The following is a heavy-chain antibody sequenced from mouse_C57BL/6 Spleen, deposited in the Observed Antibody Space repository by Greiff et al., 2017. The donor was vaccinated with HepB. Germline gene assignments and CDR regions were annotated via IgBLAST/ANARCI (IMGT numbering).Heavy chain of an antibody. CDR3: ARPEGGTRAWFAY. V-gene: IGHV5-17*01. Sequence: EVMLVESGGGLVKPGGSLKLSCAASGFTFSDYGMHWVRQAPEKGLEWVAYISSGSSTIYYADTVKGRFTISRDNAKNTLFLQMTSLRSEDTAMYYCARPEGGTRAWFAYWGQGTLVTVSA. D-gene: IGHD4-1*01. CDR1: GFTFSDYG. J-gene: IGHJ3*01. CDR2: ISSGSSTI.